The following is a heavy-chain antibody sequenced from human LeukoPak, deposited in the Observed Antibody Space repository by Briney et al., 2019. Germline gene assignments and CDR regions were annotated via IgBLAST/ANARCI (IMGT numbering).Heavy chain of an antibody. CDR1: GFMFSSNW. V-gene: IGHV3-7*03. J-gene: IGHJ4*02. CDR3: ARETSSVHSNAGPPFDY. Sequence: GGSLRLSCAASGFMFSSNWMSWVRLAPGKGLEWVANIKEDGTETYYVDSVKGRFTISRDNAKNSLYLQMNSLTADDTAVYYCARETSSVHSNAGPPFDYWGQGTLVTVSS. CDR2: IKEDGTET. D-gene: IGHD2-15*01.